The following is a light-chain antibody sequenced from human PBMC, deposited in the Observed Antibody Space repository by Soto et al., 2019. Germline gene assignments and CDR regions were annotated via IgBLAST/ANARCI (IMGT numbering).Light chain of an antibody. V-gene: IGKV1-39*01. CDR2: AAS. J-gene: IGKJ3*01. CDR1: QSISSY. CDR3: QQSYCTRVT. Sequence: DIQMTQSPSSLSASVGDRVTITCRASQSISSYLNWYQQKPGKAPKLLIYAASSLQSGVPSRFSGSGSGTDFTLTISSLQPEDFATYYCQQSYCTRVTFGPGTKVDIK.